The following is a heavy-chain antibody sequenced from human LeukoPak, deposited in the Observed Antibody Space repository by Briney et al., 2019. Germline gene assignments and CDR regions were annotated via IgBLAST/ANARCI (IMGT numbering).Heavy chain of an antibody. J-gene: IGHJ4*02. D-gene: IGHD6-19*01. CDR2: INHSGST. CDR3: ARDGSGWGDY. V-gene: IGHV4-34*01. Sequence: AETPSLTCAVYGGSFSGYYWSWIRQPPGKGLEWIGEINHSGSTNYNPSLKSRVTITVDTSKIQFSLKLSSVTAADTAVYYCARDGSGWGDYWGQGTLVTVS. CDR1: GGSFSGYY.